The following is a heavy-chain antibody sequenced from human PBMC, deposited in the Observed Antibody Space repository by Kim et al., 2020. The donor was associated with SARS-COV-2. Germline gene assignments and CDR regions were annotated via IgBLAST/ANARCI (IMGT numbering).Heavy chain of an antibody. CDR2: IYTGGST. J-gene: IGHJ6*01. V-gene: IGHV4-61*02. CDR1: GGSISSGSYY. Sequence: SETLSLTCTVYGGSISSGSYYWSWNRQPAGKGREWVGRIYTGGSTNYNLSLKSRVTISVDTSKNQFSLKLSSVTAADTAVYYCARVSVYYDILTGYYNSGMDVWGQGTTVTVSS. CDR3: ARVSVYYDILTGYYNSGMDV. D-gene: IGHD3-9*01.